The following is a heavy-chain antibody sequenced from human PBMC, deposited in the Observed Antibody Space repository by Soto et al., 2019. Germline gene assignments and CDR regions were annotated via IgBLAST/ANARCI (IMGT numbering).Heavy chain of an antibody. V-gene: IGHV3-74*01. CDR1: GFTFSIYW. D-gene: IGHD6-6*01. Sequence: GGSLRLSCAASGFTFSIYWMHWVRQAPGKGLVWVSRINSDGSSTSYADSVKGRFTISRDNAKNTLYLQMNSLRAEDTAVYYCARDLPSYSSSSGYYYYYGMDVWGQGTTVTVSS. CDR2: INSDGSST. J-gene: IGHJ6*02. CDR3: ARDLPSYSSSSGYYYYYGMDV.